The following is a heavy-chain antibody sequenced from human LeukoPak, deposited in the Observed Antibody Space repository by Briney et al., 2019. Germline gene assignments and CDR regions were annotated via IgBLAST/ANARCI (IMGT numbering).Heavy chain of an antibody. J-gene: IGHJ6*02. Sequence: SETLSLTCTVSGGSISSYYWSWIRQPPGKGLEWIGYIYYSGSTNYNPSLKSRVTISVDTSKNQFSLKLSSVTAADTAVYYCARERLVDYYGSGRYYYYGMDVWGQGTTVTVSS. CDR2: IYYSGST. CDR3: ARERLVDYYGSGRYYYYGMDV. D-gene: IGHD3-10*01. V-gene: IGHV4-59*01. CDR1: GGSISSYY.